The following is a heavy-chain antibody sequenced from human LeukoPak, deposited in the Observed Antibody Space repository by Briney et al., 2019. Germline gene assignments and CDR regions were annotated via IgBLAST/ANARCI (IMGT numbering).Heavy chain of an antibody. V-gene: IGHV5-51*01. CDR1: GYNFATHY. D-gene: IGHD1-26*01. CDR2: IYPGDSDS. CDR3: ARPRAAVGATIDY. J-gene: IGHJ4*02. Sequence: GESLKISCKDSGYNFATHYINWVRQMPGKGLEWMGIIYPGDSDSRYSPSFQGQVTISADKSISTAYLQWSSLKASDTAMYYCARPRAAVGATIDYWGQGTLVTVSS.